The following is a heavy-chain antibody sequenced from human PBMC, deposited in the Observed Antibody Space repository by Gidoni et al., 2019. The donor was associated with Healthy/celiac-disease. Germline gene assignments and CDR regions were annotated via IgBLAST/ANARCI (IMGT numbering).Heavy chain of an antibody. D-gene: IGHD1-20*01. CDR1: GYTFTSYS. CDR3: ARSNNWNDGGGDDAFDI. CDR2: INPRGGST. J-gene: IGHJ3*02. V-gene: IGHV1-46*01. Sequence: QVQLVQSGAEVKKPGASVKVSCKASGYTFTSYSMHRVRQAPGQGLEWMRIINPRGGSTSYAQKFQGRVTMTRDTSTSTVYMELSSLRSEDTAVYYCARSNNWNDGGGDDAFDIWGQGTMVTVSS.